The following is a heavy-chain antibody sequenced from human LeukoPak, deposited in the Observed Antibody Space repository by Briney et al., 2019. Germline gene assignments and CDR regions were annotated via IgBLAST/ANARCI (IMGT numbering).Heavy chain of an antibody. Sequence: PSETLSLTCIVSSGFISSYYWSWIRQTPGKGLEWIAFINYSGRIKYNPSLQSRVSISLDTSKNRFSLQLRSVMAVDTAVYYCARLVDYDNSGDPDIFDIWGQGTIVSIS. CDR2: INYSGRI. D-gene: IGHD3-22*01. CDR1: SGFISSYY. CDR3: ARLVDYDNSGDPDIFDI. J-gene: IGHJ3*02. V-gene: IGHV4-59*01.